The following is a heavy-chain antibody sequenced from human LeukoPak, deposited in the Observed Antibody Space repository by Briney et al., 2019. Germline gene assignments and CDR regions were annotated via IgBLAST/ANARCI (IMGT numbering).Heavy chain of an antibody. CDR2: ISSSRSIM. CDR1: GFIFSYYD. J-gene: IGHJ4*02. V-gene: IGHV3-48*01. Sequence: GGSLRLSCVASGFIFSYYDMDWVCQAPGKGLEWISYISSSRSIMYYADSVLGRFTVSRDNAENTLYLQMNSLRGDDTAVYYCARHNQGSPDYWGQGTLVTVSS. CDR3: ARHNQGSPDY.